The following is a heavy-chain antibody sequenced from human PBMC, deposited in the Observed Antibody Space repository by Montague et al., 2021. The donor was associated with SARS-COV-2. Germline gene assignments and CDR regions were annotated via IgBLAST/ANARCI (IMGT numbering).Heavy chain of an antibody. V-gene: IGHV4-39*01. J-gene: IGHJ4*02. CDR3: ARSGRQRGHTTFDY. D-gene: IGHD2-15*01. Sequence: SETLSLTCTVSGCSISSSGYYWGWIRQPPGKGLEWIGSIYYSGSTYYNPSLKSRVTISVDTSKNQFSLKLSSVTAADTAVYYCARSGRQRGHTTFDYWGQGTLATVSS. CDR1: GCSISSSGYY. CDR2: IYYSGST.